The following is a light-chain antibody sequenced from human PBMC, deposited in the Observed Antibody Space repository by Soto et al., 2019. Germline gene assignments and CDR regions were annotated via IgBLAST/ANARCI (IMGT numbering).Light chain of an antibody. Sequence: DIQMTQSPSSLSASVGDRVTITCRASQSISSYLNWYQQKPGKAPKLLIYAASSLQSGVPSRFSGSGYGTDFTRTISSLQPEDFATYYCQQSYRIWTVGQGTKGDIK. J-gene: IGKJ1*01. CDR3: QQSYRIWT. V-gene: IGKV1-39*01. CDR2: AAS. CDR1: QSISSY.